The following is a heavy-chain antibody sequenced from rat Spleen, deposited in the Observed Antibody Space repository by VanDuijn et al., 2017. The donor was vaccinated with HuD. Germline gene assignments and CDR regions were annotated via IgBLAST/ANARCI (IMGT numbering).Heavy chain of an antibody. CDR1: GFNFNDYW. CDR2: VNQDSSTI. CDR3: VREDLGVND. D-gene: IGHD4-4*01. V-gene: IGHV4-2*01. J-gene: IGHJ2*01. Sequence: EVKLVKSGGGPVQPGRSLKLSCAASGFNFNDYWMGWVRQAPGKGLEWIGEVNQDSSTIKYSPSLKDKFTVSRDNAQNTLYLQMNKLGSEDTAIYYCVREDLGVNDWGQGVMVTVSS.